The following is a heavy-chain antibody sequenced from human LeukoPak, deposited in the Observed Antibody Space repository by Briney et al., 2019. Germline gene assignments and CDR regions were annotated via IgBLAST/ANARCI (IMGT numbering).Heavy chain of an antibody. CDR2: INPNSGGT. J-gene: IGHJ1*01. Sequence: GASVKVSCKASGDTFTGYYMHWVRQAPGQGLEWMGWINPNSGGTNYAQKFQGRVTMTRDTSISTAYMELSRLRSDDTAVYYCAREQHRTAEYFQHWGQGTLVTVSS. D-gene: IGHD6-13*01. CDR1: GDTFTGYY. V-gene: IGHV1-2*02. CDR3: AREQHRTAEYFQH.